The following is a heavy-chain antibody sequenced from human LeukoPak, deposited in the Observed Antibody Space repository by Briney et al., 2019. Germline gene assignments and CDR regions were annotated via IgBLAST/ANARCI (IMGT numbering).Heavy chain of an antibody. CDR3: ARDSGYYGSGSYYWLDY. D-gene: IGHD3-10*01. V-gene: IGHV3-48*01. CDR1: GFSFSSYA. CDR2: ISRSSSTI. Sequence: GGSLRLSCAASGFSFSSYAMGWVRQAPGKGLEWVSYISRSSSTIYYADSVKGRFTISRDNAKNSLYLQMNSLRAEDTAVYYCARDSGYYGSGSYYWLDYWGQGILVTVSS. J-gene: IGHJ4*02.